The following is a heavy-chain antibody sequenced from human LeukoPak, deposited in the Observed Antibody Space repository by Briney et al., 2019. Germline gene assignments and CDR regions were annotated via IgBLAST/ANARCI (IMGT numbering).Heavy chain of an antibody. J-gene: IGHJ4*02. D-gene: IGHD3-22*01. CDR3: ASAGTLYYYDSSGYYSLDY. CDR1: GGSISSYY. V-gene: IGHV4-59*01. CDR2: IYYSGST. Sequence: PSATLSLTCTVSGGSISSYYWSWIRQPPGKGLEWIGYIYYSGSTNYNPSLKSRVTISVDTSKNQFSPKLSSVTAADTAVYYCASAGTLYYYDSSGYYSLDYWGQGTLVTVSS.